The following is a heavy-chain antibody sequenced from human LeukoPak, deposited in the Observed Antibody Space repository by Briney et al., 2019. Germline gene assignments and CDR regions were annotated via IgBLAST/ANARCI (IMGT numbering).Heavy chain of an antibody. CDR2: INPRGGST. D-gene: IGHD6-25*01. CDR1: GYTFTSYY. Sequence: SVKVSCKASGYTFTSYYMHWVRQAPGQGPEWMGIINPRGGSTDYAQKFQGRVTMTSDTSTSTIYMELNSLRSDDTAVYFCARVGITAATADYWGQGTLVTVSS. CDR3: ARVGITAATADY. V-gene: IGHV1-46*01. J-gene: IGHJ4*02.